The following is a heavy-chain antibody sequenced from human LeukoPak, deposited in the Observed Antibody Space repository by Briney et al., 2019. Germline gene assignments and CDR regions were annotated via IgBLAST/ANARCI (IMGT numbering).Heavy chain of an antibody. CDR2: ISGSGGSA. D-gene: IGHD3-10*01. CDR3: ATEPSYYGSGNDY. V-gene: IGHV3-23*01. CDR1: FXXYA. Sequence: FXXYAMSWVRQAPGKGLEWVSAISGSGGSAYYADSVKGRFTISSDNSKNTLYLQMNSLRAEDTAVYYCATEPSYYGSGNDYSGQGTLVTVSS. J-gene: IGHJ4*02.